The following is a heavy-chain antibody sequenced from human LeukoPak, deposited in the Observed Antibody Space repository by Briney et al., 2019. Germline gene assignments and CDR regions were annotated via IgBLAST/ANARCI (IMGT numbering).Heavy chain of an antibody. CDR3: ARDPYDSSGYYGGDAFDI. Sequence: SETLSLTCTVSGGSISSYYWSWIRQPPGKGLEWIGYTYYSGSTNYNPSLKSRVTISVDTSKNQFSLKLSSVTAADTAVYYCARDPYDSSGYYGGDAFDIWGQGTMVTVSS. CDR1: GGSISSYY. V-gene: IGHV4-59*01. D-gene: IGHD3-22*01. CDR2: TYYSGST. J-gene: IGHJ3*02.